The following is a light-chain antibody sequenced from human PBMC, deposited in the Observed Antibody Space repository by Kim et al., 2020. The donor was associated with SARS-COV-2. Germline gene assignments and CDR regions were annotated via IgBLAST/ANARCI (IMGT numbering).Light chain of an antibody. CDR1: SLRSYY. J-gene: IGLJ2*01. Sequence: SSELTQDPAVSVALGQTVRITCQGDSLRSYYATWYQQKSGQAPVLVFYGKDKRPSGIADRFSGSSSGNTASLTINGAQAADEADYYCKSRDSRGNVVFGGGTKVTVL. V-gene: IGLV3-19*01. CDR3: KSRDSRGNVV. CDR2: GKD.